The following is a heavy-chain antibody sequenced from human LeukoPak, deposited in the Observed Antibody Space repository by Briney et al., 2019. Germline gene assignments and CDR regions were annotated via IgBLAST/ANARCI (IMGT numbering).Heavy chain of an antibody. J-gene: IGHJ2*01. CDR1: GGSISSYY. V-gene: IGHV4-59*01. CDR3: ARDGKDWYFDL. CDR2: IYYSGST. Sequence: SETLSLTCTVSGGSISSYYWSWIRQPPGKGLEWIGYIYYSGSTNYNPSLKSRVTISVDTSKNQFSLKLSSVTAADTAVYYCARDGKDWYFDLWGRGTLVTVSS.